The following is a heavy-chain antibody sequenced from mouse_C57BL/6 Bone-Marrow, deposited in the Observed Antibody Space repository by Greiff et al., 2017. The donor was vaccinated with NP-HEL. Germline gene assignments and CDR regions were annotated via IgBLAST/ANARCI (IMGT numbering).Heavy chain of an antibody. D-gene: IGHD4-1*01. Sequence: EVQGVESGGGLVQPGGSLKLSCAASGFTFSDYGMAWVRQAPRKGPAWVAFISNLAYSIYYADTVTGRFTISRETAKNTLYLEMSSLRSEDTAMYYCARERPGFPFAYWGQGTLVTVSA. V-gene: IGHV5-15*01. J-gene: IGHJ3*01. CDR3: ARERPGFPFAY. CDR2: ISNLAYSI. CDR1: GFTFSDYG.